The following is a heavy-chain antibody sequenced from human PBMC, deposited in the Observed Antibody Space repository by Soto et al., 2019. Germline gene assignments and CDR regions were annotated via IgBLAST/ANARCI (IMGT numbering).Heavy chain of an antibody. J-gene: IGHJ6*02. CDR1: GGTFSSYA. V-gene: IGHV1-69*01. CDR2: IIPIFGTA. D-gene: IGHD2-2*01. Sequence: QVQLVQSGAEVKKPGSSVKVSCKASGGTFSSYAISWVRQAPGQGLEWMGGIIPIFGTANYAQKFQGRVTITADESTSTAYMELSSLRSEYTAVYYCARDNFKGLVVAAHTPLYYYGMDVWGQGTTVNVSS. CDR3: ARDNFKGLVVAAHTPLYYYGMDV.